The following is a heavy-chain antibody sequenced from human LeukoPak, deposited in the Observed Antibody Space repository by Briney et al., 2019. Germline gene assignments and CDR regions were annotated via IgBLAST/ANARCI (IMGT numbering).Heavy chain of an antibody. CDR3: ARGQDYGDYPY. CDR2: ISAYNGNT. J-gene: IGHJ4*02. CDR1: GYTFTSYR. D-gene: IGHD4-17*01. Sequence: ASVKVSCKASGYTFTSYRISRVRQAPGQGLEWMGWISAYNGNTNYAQKLQGRVTMTTDTSTSTAYMELRSLRADDTAVYYCARGQDYGDYPYWGQGTLVTVSS. V-gene: IGHV1-18*01.